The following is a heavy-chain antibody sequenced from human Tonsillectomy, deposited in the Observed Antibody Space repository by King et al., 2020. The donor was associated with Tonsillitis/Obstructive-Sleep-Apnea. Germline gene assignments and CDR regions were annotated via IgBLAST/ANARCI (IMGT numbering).Heavy chain of an antibody. CDR1: GLNFKNAW. Sequence: VQLVESGGGLVKPGGSLRLSCAASGLNFKNAWMSWVRQVPGKGLEWVGRIKSKTSGGAATYPAPGKGRFTIPRDDSQVTLDLQMKSLKTEDTAVYYCITDPGDYEDYWGQGTPVSVSS. J-gene: IGHJ4*02. D-gene: IGHD2-21*02. CDR2: IKSKTSGGAA. CDR3: ITDPGDYEDY. V-gene: IGHV3-15*01.